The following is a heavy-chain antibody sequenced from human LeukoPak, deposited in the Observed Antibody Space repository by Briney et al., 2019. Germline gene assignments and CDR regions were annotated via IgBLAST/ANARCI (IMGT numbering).Heavy chain of an antibody. D-gene: IGHD3-10*01. CDR2: IYYSGST. J-gene: IGHJ5*02. V-gene: IGHV4-59*01. CDR1: GGSISSYY. CDR3: ARGGYYGSGNDFRFDP. Sequence: PSETLSLTCTVSGGSISSYYWSWIRQPPGKGLEWIGYIYYSGSTNYNPSLKSRVTISVDTSKDQFSLKLSSVTAADTAVYYCARGGYYGSGNDFRFDPWGQGTLVTVSS.